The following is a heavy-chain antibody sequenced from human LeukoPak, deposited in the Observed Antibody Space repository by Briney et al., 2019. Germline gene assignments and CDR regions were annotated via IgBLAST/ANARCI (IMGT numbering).Heavy chain of an antibody. CDR1: GYSFILYG. CDR2: ISTSTGDT. D-gene: IGHD4-11*01. Sequence: ASVKVSCKTSGYSFILYGISWVRQAPGQGPEWMGWISTSTGDTKYTQKFQGRVTLTTDTSTSTAYMELSNLRSDDTAVYYCARDDNYGIFVNVDYWGQGTLVTVSS. V-gene: IGHV1-18*01. CDR3: ARDDNYGIFVNVDY. J-gene: IGHJ4*02.